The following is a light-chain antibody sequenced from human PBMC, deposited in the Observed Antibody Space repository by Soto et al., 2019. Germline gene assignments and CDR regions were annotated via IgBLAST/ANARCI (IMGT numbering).Light chain of an antibody. J-gene: IGKJ5*01. CDR3: QQYNHWPPIT. CDR1: QTVGNS. Sequence: VVSQATDTPSVVPGHRATLSLTASQTVGNSLAWYQQKPGQAPSLPLHSASTRATGVPVRFSGSGFATDFTLTISSLPSEDSAIYYCQQYNHWPPITFGPGTRLEIK. V-gene: IGKV3-15*01. CDR2: SAS.